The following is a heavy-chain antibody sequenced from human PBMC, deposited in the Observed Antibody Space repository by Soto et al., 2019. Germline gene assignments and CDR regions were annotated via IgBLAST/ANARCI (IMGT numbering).Heavy chain of an antibody. J-gene: IGHJ3*02. Sequence: QVQLVESGGGVVQPGRSLRLSCAASGFTFSSYGMHWVRQAAGKGLEWVAVISYDGSNKYYADSVKGRFTISRDNSKNTLYLQMNSLRAEDTAVYYCAKGGGDAFDIWGQGTMVTVSS. CDR3: AKGGGDAFDI. CDR1: GFTFSSYG. CDR2: ISYDGSNK. V-gene: IGHV3-30*18.